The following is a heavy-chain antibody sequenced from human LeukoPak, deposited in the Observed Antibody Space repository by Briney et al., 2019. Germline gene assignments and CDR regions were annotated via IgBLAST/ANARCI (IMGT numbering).Heavy chain of an antibody. CDR3: VRDVWGDRDSYFDY. CDR2: INSDGRST. Sequence: GGSLRLSCAASGFSFSNAWLSWVRQAPGKGLVWVSRINSDGRSTSYADSLKARFIISRDNAKNTLYLQMNSLRAEDTAVYYCVRDVWGDRDSYFDYWGQGSLVTVSS. CDR1: GFSFSNAW. V-gene: IGHV3-74*01. J-gene: IGHJ4*02. D-gene: IGHD2-21*01.